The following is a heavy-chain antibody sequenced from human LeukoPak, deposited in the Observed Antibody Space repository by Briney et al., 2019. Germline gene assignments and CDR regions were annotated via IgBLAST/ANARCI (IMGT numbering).Heavy chain of an antibody. Sequence: SETLSLTCNVSGYSISRGYYWGWIRQPPGKGLEWIGSVHHTGSTYYNPSLRSRVSISVDKSTNHISLEVTSVTAADTAVYYCARDWGFGDSEDWFDPWGQGTLVTVSS. CDR2: VHHTGST. CDR1: GYSISRGYY. D-gene: IGHD3-10*01. V-gene: IGHV4-38-2*02. CDR3: ARDWGFGDSEDWFDP. J-gene: IGHJ5*02.